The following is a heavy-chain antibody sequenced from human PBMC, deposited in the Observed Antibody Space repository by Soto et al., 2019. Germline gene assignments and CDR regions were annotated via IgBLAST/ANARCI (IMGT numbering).Heavy chain of an antibody. V-gene: IGHV3-11*06. CDR2: ISSSSSYT. D-gene: IGHD4-17*01. Sequence: GGSLRLSCAASGFTFSDYYMNWIRQAPGKGLEWVSYISSSSSYTNYADSVKGRFTISRDNAKNSLYLQMNGLRAEDTAVYYCARGLDYGDYALHLRYWGQGTLVTVSS. CDR1: GFTFSDYY. CDR3: ARGLDYGDYALHLRY. J-gene: IGHJ4*02.